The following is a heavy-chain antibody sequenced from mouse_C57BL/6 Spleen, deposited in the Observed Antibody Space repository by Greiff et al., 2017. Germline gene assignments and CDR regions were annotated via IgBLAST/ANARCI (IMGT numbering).Heavy chain of an antibody. CDR2: IDPSDSET. CDR3: ARGRPHYYAMDY. Sequence: QVQLQQPGAELVRPGSSVKLSCKASGYTFTSYWMHWVKQRPIQGLEWIGNIDPSDSETHYNQKFKDKATLTVDKSSSTAYMQLSSLTSEDSAVYYCARGRPHYYAMDYWGQGTSVTVSS. J-gene: IGHJ4*01. V-gene: IGHV1-52*01. CDR1: GYTFTSYW.